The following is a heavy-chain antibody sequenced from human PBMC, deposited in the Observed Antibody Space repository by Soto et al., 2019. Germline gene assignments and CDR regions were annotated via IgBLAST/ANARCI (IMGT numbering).Heavy chain of an antibody. CDR2: ISGSGGST. D-gene: IGHD4-4*01. CDR3: AKVEMTTVTTISSCDHPNYYYGMDV. CDR1: GFTFSSYA. V-gene: IGHV3-23*01. Sequence: EVQLLESGGGLVQPGGSLRLSCAASGFTFSSYAMSWVRQAPGKGLEWVSAISGSGGSTYYADSVKGRFTISRDNSKNTLYLQMNSLRAEDTAVYYCAKVEMTTVTTISSCDHPNYYYGMDVWGQGTTVTVSS. J-gene: IGHJ6*02.